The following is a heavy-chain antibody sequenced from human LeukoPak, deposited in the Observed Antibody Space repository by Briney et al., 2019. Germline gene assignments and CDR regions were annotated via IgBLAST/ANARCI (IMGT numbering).Heavy chain of an antibody. V-gene: IGHV3-23*01. CDR1: GFTLSTYA. CDR2: VTGSGGST. Sequence: GGSLRLSCAASGFTLSTYAMSWVLQAPGRGLEWVSAVTGSGGSTYYADSAKGRFTISRDNSKNTLYLQMNSLRAEDTAVYYCAPDRGLVRLCDSWGQGTLVTVSS. D-gene: IGHD6-19*01. CDR3: APDRGLVRLCDS. J-gene: IGHJ4*02.